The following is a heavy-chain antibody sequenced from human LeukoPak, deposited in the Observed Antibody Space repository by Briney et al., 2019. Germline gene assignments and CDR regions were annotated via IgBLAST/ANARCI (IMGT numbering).Heavy chain of an antibody. CDR3: ARDLSYSSSWYPRYYFDY. CDR2: INPNSGGT. J-gene: IGHJ4*02. V-gene: IGHV1-2*02. CDR1: ENTFTNYY. D-gene: IGHD6-13*01. Sequence: ASVKVSCKASENTFTNYYMHWVRQAPGQGLEWMGWINPNSGGTNYAQKFQGRVTMTRDTSISTAYMELSRLRSDDTAVYYCARDLSYSSSWYPRYYFDYWGQGTLVTVSS.